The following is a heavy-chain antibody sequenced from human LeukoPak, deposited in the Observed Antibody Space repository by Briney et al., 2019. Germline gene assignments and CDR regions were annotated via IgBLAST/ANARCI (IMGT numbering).Heavy chain of an antibody. CDR3: AKEPYCRGGSCYRDAFDI. D-gene: IGHD2-15*01. CDR2: ISSSSSYI. Sequence: GGSLTLSCAASGFTFSSYSMNWVRQAPGKGLEWVASISSSSSYIYYADSVKGRFTISRDNAKNSMYLQMNRLRAEDTAVYYCAKEPYCRGGSCYRDAFDIWGQGTMVTVSS. CDR1: GFTFSSYS. J-gene: IGHJ3*02. V-gene: IGHV3-21*04.